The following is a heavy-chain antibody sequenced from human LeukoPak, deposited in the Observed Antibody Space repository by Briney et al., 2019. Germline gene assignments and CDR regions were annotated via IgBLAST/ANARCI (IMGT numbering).Heavy chain of an antibody. CDR2: IKQDGSEK. CDR1: GFTFSSYW. V-gene: IGHV3-7*01. CDR3: GRSGYSYGYLLDEDY. D-gene: IGHD5-18*01. Sequence: GGSLRLSCAASGFTFSSYWMSWVRQAPGKGLEWVANIKQDGSEKYYVDSVKGRFTISRDNAKNSLYLQMNSLRAEDTAVYYCGRSGYSYGYLLDEDYWGQGTLVTVSS. J-gene: IGHJ4*02.